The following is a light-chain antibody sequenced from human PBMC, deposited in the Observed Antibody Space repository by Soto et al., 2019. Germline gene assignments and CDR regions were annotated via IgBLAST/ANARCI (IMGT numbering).Light chain of an antibody. CDR2: EVS. V-gene: IGLV2-8*01. CDR1: SSDVGGYNY. CDR3: SSYAGSNNVV. Sequence: QSVLTQPPSASGSPGQSVTISCTGSSSDVGGYNYVSWHQQHPGKAPKLMIYEVSKRPSGVPDRFSGSKSGNTASLTVSGLQAEDEADYYCSSYAGSNNVVFGGGTQLTVL. J-gene: IGLJ2*01.